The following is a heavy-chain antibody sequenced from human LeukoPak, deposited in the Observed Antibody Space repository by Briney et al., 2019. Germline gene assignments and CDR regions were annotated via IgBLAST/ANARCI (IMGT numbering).Heavy chain of an antibody. CDR3: ARGSTHRGYSYGLTPYYFDY. CDR1: GGSFSGYY. D-gene: IGHD5-18*01. CDR2: IYYSGST. J-gene: IGHJ4*02. Sequence: SETLSLTCAVYGGSFSGYYWSWIRQPPGKGLEWIGYIYYSGSTNYNPSLKSRVTISVDTSKNQFSLKLSSVTAADTAVYYCARGSTHRGYSYGLTPYYFDYWGQGTLVTVPS. V-gene: IGHV4-59*01.